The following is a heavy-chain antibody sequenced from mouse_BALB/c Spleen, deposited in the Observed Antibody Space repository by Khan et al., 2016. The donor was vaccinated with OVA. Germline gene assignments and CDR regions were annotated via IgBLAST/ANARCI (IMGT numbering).Heavy chain of an antibody. Sequence: QVQLKQSGPGLVAPSQSLSITCTVSGFSLSRYNVHWVRQPPGKGLEWLGMIWGGGGTDYTSALKSRLSISKDDSTRQVFLKMSSLQSDDTAIYYCTRAYYRYDGYYAMDYWGQGTSVTVSS. J-gene: IGHJ4*01. CDR2: IWGGGGT. V-gene: IGHV2-6-4*01. CDR1: GFSLSRYN. D-gene: IGHD2-14*01. CDR3: TRAYYRYDGYYAMDY.